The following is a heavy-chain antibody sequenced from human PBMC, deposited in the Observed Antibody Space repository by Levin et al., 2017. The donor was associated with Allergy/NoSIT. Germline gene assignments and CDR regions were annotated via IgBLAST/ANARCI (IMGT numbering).Heavy chain of an antibody. Sequence: GASVKVSCKVSGYTLTELSMHWVRQAPGKGLEWMGGFDPEDGETIYAQKFQGRVTMTEDTSTDTAYMELSSLRSEDTAVYYCATDLRYRGVTKIQTWGQGTMVTVSS. V-gene: IGHV1-24*01. D-gene: IGHD3-10*01. CDR2: FDPEDGET. J-gene: IGHJ3*01. CDR1: GYTLTELS. CDR3: ATDLRYRGVTKIQT.